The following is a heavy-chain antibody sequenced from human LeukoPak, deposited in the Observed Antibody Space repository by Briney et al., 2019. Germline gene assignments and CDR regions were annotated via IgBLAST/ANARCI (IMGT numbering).Heavy chain of an antibody. J-gene: IGHJ4*02. CDR2: TYYRSKWYS. Sequence: SQTLSLTCAISGDSVSSNNGAWNWIRQSPSRGLEWLGRTYYRSKWYSDYAVSMGGRITINPDASKNHFSLQLNSVTPDDTAVYYCARDLGNSGWYTFDYWGQGTLVTVSS. V-gene: IGHV6-1*01. CDR1: GDSVSSNNGA. CDR3: ARDLGNSGWYTFDY. D-gene: IGHD6-19*01.